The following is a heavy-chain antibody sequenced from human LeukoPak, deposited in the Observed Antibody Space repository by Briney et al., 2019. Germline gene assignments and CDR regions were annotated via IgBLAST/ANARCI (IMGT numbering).Heavy chain of an antibody. J-gene: IGHJ4*02. D-gene: IGHD2-21*02. CDR1: GYTFTSYG. CDR2: ISAYNGNT. Sequence: ASVKVSCKASGYTFTSYGISWVRQAPGQGLEWMGWISAYNGNTNYAQKLQGRVTMTTDTSTSTVYMELRSLRSDDTAVYYCARTAYCGGDCSGFDYWGQGTLVTVSS. CDR3: ARTAYCGGDCSGFDY. V-gene: IGHV1-18*01.